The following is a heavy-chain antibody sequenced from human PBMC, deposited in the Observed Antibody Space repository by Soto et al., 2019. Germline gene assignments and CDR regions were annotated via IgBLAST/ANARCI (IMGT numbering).Heavy chain of an antibody. J-gene: IGHJ6*02. CDR1: GYTFTSYG. Sequence: GASVKVSCKASGYTFTSYGISWVRQAPGQGLEWMGWISAYNGSTNYNPSLKSRVTISVDTSKNQFSLKLSSVTAADTAVYYCARAWLDVYYYYGMDVWGQGTTVTVSS. CDR2: ISAYNGST. CDR3: ARAWLDVYYYYGMDV. D-gene: IGHD6-19*01. V-gene: IGHV1-18*01.